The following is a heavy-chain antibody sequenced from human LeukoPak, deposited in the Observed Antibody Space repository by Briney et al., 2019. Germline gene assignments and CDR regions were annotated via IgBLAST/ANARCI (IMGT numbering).Heavy chain of an antibody. Sequence: PGGSLRLSCAASGFTFSSYEMNWVRQAPGKGLEWVSYISSSGSTIYYADSVKGRFTISRDNAKNSLYLQMNSLRAEDTAVYYCARVRVDVVAAAYYFDYWGQGTLVTVSS. V-gene: IGHV3-48*03. CDR2: ISSSGSTI. D-gene: IGHD2-15*01. J-gene: IGHJ4*02. CDR3: ARVRVDVVAAAYYFDY. CDR1: GFTFSSYE.